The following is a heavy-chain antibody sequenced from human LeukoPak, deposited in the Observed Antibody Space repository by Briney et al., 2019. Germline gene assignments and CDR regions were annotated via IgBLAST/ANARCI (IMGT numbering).Heavy chain of an antibody. Sequence: SVKVSCKASGGTFSSYAISWVRQAPGQGLEWMGRIISILGIANYAQKFQGRVTITADKSTSTAYMELSSLRSEDTAVYYCATNNPSIAAAVVARNEYFQHWGQGTLVTVSS. J-gene: IGHJ1*01. D-gene: IGHD6-13*01. CDR1: GGTFSSYA. V-gene: IGHV1-69*04. CDR3: ATNNPSIAAAVVARNEYFQH. CDR2: IISILGIA.